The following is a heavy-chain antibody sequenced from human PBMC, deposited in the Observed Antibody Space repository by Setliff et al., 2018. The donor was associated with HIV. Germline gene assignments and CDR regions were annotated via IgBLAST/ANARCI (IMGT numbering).Heavy chain of an antibody. J-gene: IGHJ4*01. CDR2: IIPNSGDT. CDR1: GGTFSSYA. V-gene: IGHV1-2*02. CDR3: ARGLTTVTAVDY. D-gene: IGHD4-17*01. Sequence: GASVKVSCKASGGTFSSYAISWVRQAPGQGLEWMGGIIPNSGDTNYAQKFQGRVTMTRDTSISTAYMELTRLRSDDTAVYYCARGLTTVTAVDYWGHGPLVTVSS.